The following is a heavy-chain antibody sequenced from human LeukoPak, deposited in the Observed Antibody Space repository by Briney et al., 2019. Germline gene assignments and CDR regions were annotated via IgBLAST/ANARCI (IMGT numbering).Heavy chain of an antibody. D-gene: IGHD1-26*01. CDR1: GGSFSGYY. CDR3: ASWAHISGSYRY. V-gene: IGHV4-34*01. Sequence: SETLSLTCAVYGGSFSGYYWSWIRQPPGKGLEWIGEINHSGSTNYNPSLKSRVTISVDTSKNQFSLKLSSVTAADTAVYYCASWAHISGSYRYWGQGTLVTVSS. J-gene: IGHJ4*02. CDR2: INHSGST.